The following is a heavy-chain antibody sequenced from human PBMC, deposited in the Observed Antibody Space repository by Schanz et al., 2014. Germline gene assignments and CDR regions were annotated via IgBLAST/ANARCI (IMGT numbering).Heavy chain of an antibody. CDR1: GYTFTSYG. J-gene: IGHJ6*02. CDR2: IIPILGIA. V-gene: IGHV1-69*04. D-gene: IGHD3-10*01. Sequence: QVQLVQSGAEVKKPGASVKVSCKASGYTFTSYGISWVRQAPGQGLEWMGRIIPILGIANYAQKFQGRVTNTADKSTSTAYMDLSSLRPEDTAVYYCARSGVDVWGQGTTVTVSS. CDR3: ARSGVDV.